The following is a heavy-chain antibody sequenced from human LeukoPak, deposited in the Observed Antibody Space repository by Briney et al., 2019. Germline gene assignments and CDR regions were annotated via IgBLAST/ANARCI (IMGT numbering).Heavy chain of an antibody. CDR1: GGFISSSSYY. Sequence: SETLSLTCTVSGGFISSSSYYWGWIRQPPGKGLEWIGSFYYSGSTYYNPSLKSRVTISVDTSKNQFSLKLSSVTAADTAVYYCARHQSGTDDAFDIWGQGTMVTVSS. CDR2: FYYSGST. CDR3: ARHQSGTDDAFDI. D-gene: IGHD1-26*01. J-gene: IGHJ3*02. V-gene: IGHV4-39*01.